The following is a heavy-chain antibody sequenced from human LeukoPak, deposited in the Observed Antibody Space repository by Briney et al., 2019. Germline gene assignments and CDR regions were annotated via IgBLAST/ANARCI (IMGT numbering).Heavy chain of an antibody. J-gene: IGHJ4*02. CDR3: ESSSWYEQFDY. CDR2: ISYDGSNK. Sequence: PGGSLRLSCAASGFTFSSYGMHWVRQAPGKGLEWVAVISYDGSNKYYADSVKGRFTISRDNSKNTLYLQMNSLRAEDTAVYYCESSSWYEQFDYWGQGTLVTVSS. V-gene: IGHV3-30*03. CDR1: GFTFSSYG. D-gene: IGHD6-13*01.